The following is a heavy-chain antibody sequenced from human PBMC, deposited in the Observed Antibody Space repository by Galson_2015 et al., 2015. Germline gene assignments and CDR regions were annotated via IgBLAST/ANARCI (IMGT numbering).Heavy chain of an antibody. CDR1: GGTFSSYA. Sequence: SVKVSCKASGGTFSSYAISWVRQAPGQGLEWMGGIIPIFGTADYAQKFQGRVTITADESTSTAYMELSSLRSEDTAVYYCARVGFDYYDSRKMADDDAFDIWGQGTMVTVSS. V-gene: IGHV1-69*13. J-gene: IGHJ3*02. CDR2: IIPIFGTA. D-gene: IGHD3-22*01. CDR3: ARVGFDYYDSRKMADDDAFDI.